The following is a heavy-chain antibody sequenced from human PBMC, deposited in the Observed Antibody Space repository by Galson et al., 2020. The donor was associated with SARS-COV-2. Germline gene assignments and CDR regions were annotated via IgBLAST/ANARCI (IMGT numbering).Heavy chain of an antibody. J-gene: IGHJ2*01. D-gene: IGHD5-12*01. CDR3: ARPGGWLQFDWYFDL. CDR2: IYPGDSAT. V-gene: IGHV5-51*01. CDR1: GYSFTSYW. Sequence: GESLKLSCKGSGYSFTSYWIGWVRQMPGKGLEWMGIIYPGDSATRYSPSFQGQVTISADKSISTAYLQWSSLKASDTAMYYCARPGGWLQFDWYFDLWGRCTLVSVSS.